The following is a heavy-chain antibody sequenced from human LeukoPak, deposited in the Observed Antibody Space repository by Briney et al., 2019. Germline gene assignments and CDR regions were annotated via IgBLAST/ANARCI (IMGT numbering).Heavy chain of an antibody. J-gene: IGHJ4*02. D-gene: IGHD4-17*01. CDR2: INPNSGGT. CDR1: GYTFIDYY. CDR3: TKYGHSPYFDS. V-gene: IGHV1-2*02. Sequence: ASVKVSCKASGYTFIDYYVNWVRQAPGQGLEWMGWINPNSGGTNYAQKFQGRVTMTRDTSISTVYMELSSLRSEDTAVYYCTKYGHSPYFDSWGQGTLVTVSS.